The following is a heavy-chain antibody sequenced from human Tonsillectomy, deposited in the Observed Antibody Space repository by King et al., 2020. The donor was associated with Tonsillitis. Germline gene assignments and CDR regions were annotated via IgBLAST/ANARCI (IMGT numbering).Heavy chain of an antibody. Sequence: VQLVESGGGVVQPGGSLRLSCAASGFTFSSYGMHWVRQAPGKGLEWVTFIRYDGNNKYYADSVRGRFTISRDNSKNTLYLQMNSLRAEDTAVYYCAKDSSAFWSGFSSGYSYGMDVWGQGTTVTVSS. CDR3: AKDSSAFWSGFSSGYSYGMDV. V-gene: IGHV3-30*02. D-gene: IGHD3-3*01. CDR1: GFTFSSYG. J-gene: IGHJ6*02. CDR2: IRYDGNNK.